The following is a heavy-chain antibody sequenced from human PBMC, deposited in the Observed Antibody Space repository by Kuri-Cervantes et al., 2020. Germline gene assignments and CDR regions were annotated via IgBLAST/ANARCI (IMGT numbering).Heavy chain of an antibody. Sequence: GESLKISCAASGFTFSSYGMHWVRQAPGKGLEWVAVISYEGSNSNYADSVKGRFTISRDNSKNSLYLQMNSLRTEDTALYYCAKDIASRSDSTYSADTAMNYYYGMDVWGQGTTVTVSS. CDR2: ISYEGSNS. D-gene: IGHD5-18*01. V-gene: IGHV3-30*18. CDR1: GFTFSSYG. J-gene: IGHJ6*02. CDR3: AKDIASRSDSTYSADTAMNYYYGMDV.